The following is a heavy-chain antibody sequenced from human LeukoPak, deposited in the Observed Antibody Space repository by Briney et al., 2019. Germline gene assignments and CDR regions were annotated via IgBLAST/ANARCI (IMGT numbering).Heavy chain of an antibody. Sequence: SVKVSCKASGGTFSSYAISWVRQAPGQGLEWMGGIIPIFGTANYAQKFQGRVTITADESTSTAYMELSSLTSGDTAVYYCARGGPMMKPNWGQGTLVTASS. CDR2: IIPIFGTA. J-gene: IGHJ4*02. D-gene: IGHD3-22*01. V-gene: IGHV1-69*13. CDR3: ARGGPMMKPN. CDR1: GGTFSSYA.